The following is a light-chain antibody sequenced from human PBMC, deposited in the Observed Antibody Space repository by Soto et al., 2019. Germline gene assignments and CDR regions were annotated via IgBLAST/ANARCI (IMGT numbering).Light chain of an antibody. CDR3: QQSYTIPLT. CDR2: SAS. V-gene: IGKV1-39*01. Sequence: DIQMTQSPASLSASVGDRVTITCRARQSISNYLNWYQQKPGKAPRLLIYSASSLQSGVPSRFSGSGSGTDFTLAISSLQPEDFATYYCQQSYTIPLTFGGGTKVEIK. CDR1: QSISNY. J-gene: IGKJ4*01.